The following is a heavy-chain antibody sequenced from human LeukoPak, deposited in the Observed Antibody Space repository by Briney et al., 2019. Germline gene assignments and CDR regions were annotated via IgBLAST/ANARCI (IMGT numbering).Heavy chain of an antibody. J-gene: IGHJ4*02. CDR2: INPNSGGA. Sequence: RASVKVSCKASGYTFTGYYMRWVRQAPGQGLEWMGWINPNSGGANYAQKFQGRVTMTRDTSISTAYMELSRLRSDDTAVYYCARGPRLRYFDWLLNLDYWGQGTLVTVSS. CDR3: ARGPRLRYFDWLLNLDY. D-gene: IGHD3-9*01. V-gene: IGHV1-2*02. CDR1: GYTFTGYY.